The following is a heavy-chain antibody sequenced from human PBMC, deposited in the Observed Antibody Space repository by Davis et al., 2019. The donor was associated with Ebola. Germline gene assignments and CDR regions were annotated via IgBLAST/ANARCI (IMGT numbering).Heavy chain of an antibody. CDR1: GFTFSSYA. J-gene: IGHJ6*04. V-gene: IGHV3-23*01. Sequence: GGSLRLSCAASGFTFSSYAMTWVRQAPGKGLEWVSAISGIGGSTYYADSVKGRFNISRDNSKKTLYLQMNSLRAEDTAVYYWAKSGLSFGVVKYHYGMDVWGKGTTVTVSS. CDR2: ISGIGGST. CDR3: AKSGLSFGVVKYHYGMDV. D-gene: IGHD3-3*01.